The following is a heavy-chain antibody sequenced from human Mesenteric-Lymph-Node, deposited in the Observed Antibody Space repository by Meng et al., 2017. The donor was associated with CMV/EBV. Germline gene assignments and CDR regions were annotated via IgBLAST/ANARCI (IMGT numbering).Heavy chain of an antibody. V-gene: IGHV4-4*02. CDR2: IYHTGSI. CDR3: ATGQTDCDRTMCQWWLGRFAR. J-gene: IGHJ4*02. CDR1: SNW. Sequence: SNWWSWVRQAPGKGLECIGEIYHTGSINYDPSLRSRVTISIDKSRNQFSLNLNPVTAADTAVYYCATGQTDCDRTMCQWWLGRFARWGQGALVTVSS. D-gene: IGHD2-15*01.